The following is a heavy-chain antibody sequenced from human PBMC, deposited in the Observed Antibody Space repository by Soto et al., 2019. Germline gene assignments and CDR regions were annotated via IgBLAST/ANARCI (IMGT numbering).Heavy chain of an antibody. Sequence: ASVKVSCKASGYTFTGHYVHWVRQAPEQGPEWMGEIGPETGATRYAQKFRGRVTMTRDMSITTVYMELNNLSPDDTAVYYCGRGRSGQIVVFYWGQGTPVTVSS. V-gene: IGHV1-2*02. CDR3: GRGRSGQIVVFY. CDR2: IGPETGAT. D-gene: IGHD5-12*01. J-gene: IGHJ4*02. CDR1: GYTFTGHY.